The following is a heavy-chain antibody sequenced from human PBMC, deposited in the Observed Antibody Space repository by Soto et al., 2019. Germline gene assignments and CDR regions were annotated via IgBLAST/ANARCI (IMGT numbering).Heavy chain of an antibody. D-gene: IGHD3-22*01. CDR2: TYYRSKWYN. CDR3: DSSGAYDY. J-gene: IGHJ4*02. V-gene: IGHV6-1*01. Sequence: SQTLSLTWAISGDIVSSDSATWNCIRQSPSRGLEWLGRTYYRSKWYNDYAVSVKSRITINPDTSKNQFSLQLNSVTPEDTAVYYYDSSGAYDYWGLGTLVTVSS. CDR1: GDIVSSDSAT.